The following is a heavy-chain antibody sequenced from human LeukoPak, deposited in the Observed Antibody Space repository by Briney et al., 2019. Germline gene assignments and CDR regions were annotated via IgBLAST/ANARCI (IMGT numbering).Heavy chain of an antibody. V-gene: IGHV4-4*07. Sequence: SETLSHTCSLSGGSINNYFWRWLRQPAGKGLEWIGRIYTRGSTNDNPSLKSRVTMSVDTCKNQFSLKLSSVTAADTAVYYCARAHYCSAHICSAGDAFDSWGQGRMVSASS. D-gene: IGHD2-15*01. CDR3: ARAHYCSAHICSAGDAFDS. J-gene: IGHJ3*02. CDR2: IYTRGST. CDR1: GGSINNYF.